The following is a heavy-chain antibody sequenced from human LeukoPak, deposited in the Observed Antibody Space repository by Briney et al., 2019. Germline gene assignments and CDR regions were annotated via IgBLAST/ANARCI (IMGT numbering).Heavy chain of an antibody. CDR3: ARVDCISTSCPADY. CDR2: IYYSGST. V-gene: IGHV4-59*01. J-gene: IGHJ4*02. D-gene: IGHD2-2*01. Sequence: PSETLSLTCTVSGGSISSYYWSWIRQPPGKGLEWIGYIYYSGSTNYNPSLKSRVTISVDMSRNQFSLKLSSVTAADTAIYYCARVDCISTSCPADYWGQGTLVTVSS. CDR1: GGSISSYY.